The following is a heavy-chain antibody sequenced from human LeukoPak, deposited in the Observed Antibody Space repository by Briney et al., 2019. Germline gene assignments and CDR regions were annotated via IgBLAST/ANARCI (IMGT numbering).Heavy chain of an antibody. CDR1: GFTSSSYS. J-gene: IGHJ3*01. CDR3: ARAGCSGGSCYDP. V-gene: IGHV3-21*01. CDR2: ISSSSSYI. D-gene: IGHD2-15*01. Sequence: GGSLRLSCAASGFTSSSYSMNWVRQAPGKGLEWVSSISSSSSYIYYADSVKGRFTSSRDNAKNSLYLQMNSLRAEDTAVYYCARAGCSGGSCYDPWGQGTMVTVSS.